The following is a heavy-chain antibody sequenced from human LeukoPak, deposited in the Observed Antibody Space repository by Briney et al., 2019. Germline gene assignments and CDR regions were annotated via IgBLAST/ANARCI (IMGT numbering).Heavy chain of an antibody. D-gene: IGHD5-18*01. V-gene: IGHV3-23*01. J-gene: IGHJ5*02. CDR1: GFTFSSYA. Sequence: GGSLRLSCAASGFTFSSYAMSWVRQAPGKGLEWVSAISGSGDRTYYADSVKGRFAISRDNSKNTLYLEMNSLRAEDTAVYYCAKETEYSYGQTWGQGTLVTASS. CDR3: AKETEYSYGQT. CDR2: ISGSGDRT.